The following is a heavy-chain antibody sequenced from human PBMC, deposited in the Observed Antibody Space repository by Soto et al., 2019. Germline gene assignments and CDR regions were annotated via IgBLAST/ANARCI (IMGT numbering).Heavy chain of an antibody. J-gene: IGHJ4*02. V-gene: IGHV4-31*03. CDR3: ARDSPLYYYDTSGYYWGYFDY. Sequence: SETLSLTCTVSGGSISSGDYYWSWIRQHPGKGLEWIGYIYNSRSTYYNPPLKSRVTISVDTSKNQLSLNLSSVTAADTAVYYCARDSPLYYYDTSGYYWGYFDYWGQGTLVTVSS. D-gene: IGHD3-22*01. CDR1: GGSISSGDYY. CDR2: IYNSRST.